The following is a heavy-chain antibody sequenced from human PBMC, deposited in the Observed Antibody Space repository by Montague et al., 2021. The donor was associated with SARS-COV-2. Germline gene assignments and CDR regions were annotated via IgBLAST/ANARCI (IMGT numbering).Heavy chain of an antibody. V-gene: IGHV4-59*08. J-gene: IGHJ4*02. CDR2: IYYYGSV. Sequence: SETLSLTCTVAGDSVSRSYWNWVRQSPGKGLEWIGNIYYYGSVNYNPSLKSRLSISLDTSKNQLSLTLISVTAADTATYYCARQITMVREPFDSWGQGTLVLVSS. CDR3: ARQITMVREPFDS. D-gene: IGHD3-10*01. CDR1: GDSVSRSY.